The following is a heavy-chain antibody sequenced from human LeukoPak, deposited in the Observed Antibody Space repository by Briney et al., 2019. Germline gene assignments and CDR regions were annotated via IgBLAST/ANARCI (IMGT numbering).Heavy chain of an antibody. J-gene: IGHJ4*02. CDR1: GYTFTGYY. V-gene: IGHV1-2*06. Sequence: ASVKVSCKASGYTFTGYYMHWVRQAPGQGLEWMGRINPNSGGTNYAQKFQGRVTMTRDTSISTAYMDLSRRRSDDTAVYYCARAPGNTVTSDYWGQGTLVTVSS. CDR3: ARAPGNTVTSDY. D-gene: IGHD4-17*01. CDR2: INPNSGGT.